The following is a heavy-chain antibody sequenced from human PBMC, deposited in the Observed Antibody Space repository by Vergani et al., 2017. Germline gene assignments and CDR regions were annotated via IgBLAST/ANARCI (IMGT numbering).Heavy chain of an antibody. CDR3: TRYEVTTHDRYFDL. CDR2: IKQDGSEK. V-gene: IGHV3-7*01. J-gene: IGHJ2*01. D-gene: IGHD4-11*01. Sequence: EVQLVESGGGLVQPGGSLRLSCAASGFTFSSYWMSWVRQAPGKGLEWVANIKQDGSEKYYVDSVKGRFTISRDNAKNSLYLQMNSLRAEDTAVYYCTRYEVTTHDRYFDLWGRGTLVTVSS. CDR1: GFTFSSYW.